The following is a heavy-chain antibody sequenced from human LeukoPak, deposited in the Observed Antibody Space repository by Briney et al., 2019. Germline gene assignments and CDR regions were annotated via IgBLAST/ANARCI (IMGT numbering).Heavy chain of an antibody. V-gene: IGHV3-21*01. CDR1: GFTFSSYS. D-gene: IGHD1-14*01. CDR3: ATYRQSGGDY. J-gene: IGHJ4*02. CDR2: ISSSSSYI. Sequence: PGGSLRLSCAASGFTFSSYSMNWVRQAPGKGLEWVSSISSSSSYIYYADSVKGRFTISSDNAKKSSYLQLNSLRAEDTAVYYCATYRQSGGDYWAQGTLVSVS.